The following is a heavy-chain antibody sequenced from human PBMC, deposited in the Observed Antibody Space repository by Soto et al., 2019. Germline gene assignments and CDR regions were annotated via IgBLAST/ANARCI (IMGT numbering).Heavy chain of an antibody. CDR1: GGTFSSYT. Sequence: GASVKVSCKASGGTFSSYTISWVRQAPGQGLEWMGRIIPILGIANYAQKFQGRVTITADKSTSTAYMELSSLRSEDTAVYYCATLKNAGDAFDLWGQGTMVTVSS. V-gene: IGHV1-69*02. J-gene: IGHJ3*01. CDR3: ATLKNAGDAFDL. CDR2: IIPILGIA.